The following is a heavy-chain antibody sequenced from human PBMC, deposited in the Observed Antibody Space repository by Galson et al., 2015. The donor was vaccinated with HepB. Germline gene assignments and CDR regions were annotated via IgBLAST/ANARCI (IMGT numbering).Heavy chain of an antibody. J-gene: IGHJ6*02. CDR2: ISGSGVST. Sequence: SLRLSCAASGFTFGNYGMNWVRQAPGKGLEWVSAISGSGVSTTYADSVRGRFTISRDNAKNTLYLQMNSLRAEDTAVYYCARSGDYYYGMDVWGQGTTVTVSS. V-gene: IGHV3-23*01. CDR3: ARSGDYYYGMDV. CDR1: GFTFGNYG.